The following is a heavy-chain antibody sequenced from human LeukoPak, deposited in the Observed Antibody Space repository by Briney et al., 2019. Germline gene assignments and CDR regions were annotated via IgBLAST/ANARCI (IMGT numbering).Heavy chain of an antibody. V-gene: IGHV3-64*01. Sequence: GGSLRLSCAASGFTFSSYAMHWVRQAPGKGLEYVSAISSNGGSTYYANSVKGRFTISRDNSKNTLYLQMNSLRAGDTAVYYCASPDPIYCSSTSCYKRSFDYWGQGTLVTVSS. CDR2: ISSNGGST. D-gene: IGHD2-2*02. J-gene: IGHJ4*02. CDR3: ASPDPIYCSSTSCYKRSFDY. CDR1: GFTFSSYA.